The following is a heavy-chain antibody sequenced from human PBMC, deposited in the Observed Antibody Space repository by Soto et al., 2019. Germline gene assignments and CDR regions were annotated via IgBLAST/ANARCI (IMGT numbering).Heavy chain of an antibody. D-gene: IGHD3-22*01. CDR1: GGSFSGYY. Sequence: TLSLTCAVYGGSFSGYYWSWIRQPPGKGLEWIGEINHGGGTNYNPSLKSRVTISVDTSKNQFSLKLSSVTAADTAVYYCARLTKEYYYDSSGYFDYWGQGTLVTVSS. J-gene: IGHJ4*02. CDR2: INHGGGT. V-gene: IGHV4-34*01. CDR3: ARLTKEYYYDSSGYFDY.